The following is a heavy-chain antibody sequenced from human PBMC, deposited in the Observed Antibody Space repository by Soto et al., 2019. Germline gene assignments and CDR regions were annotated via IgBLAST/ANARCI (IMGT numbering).Heavy chain of an antibody. Sequence: GGSLRLSRAASGFTFSSYSMSWVRQAPGKGLEWVSAISGSGGSTYYADSVKGRFTISRDNSKNTLYLQMNSLRAEDTAVYYCAKLRRRLIYCSSTSCSHYFDYWGQGTLVTVSS. J-gene: IGHJ4*02. CDR1: GFTFSSYS. V-gene: IGHV3-23*01. CDR2: ISGSGGST. CDR3: AKLRRRLIYCSSTSCSHYFDY. D-gene: IGHD2-2*01.